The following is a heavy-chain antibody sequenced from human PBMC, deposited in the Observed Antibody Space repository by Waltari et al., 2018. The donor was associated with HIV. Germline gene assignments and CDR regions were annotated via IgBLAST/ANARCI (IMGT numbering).Heavy chain of an antibody. CDR2: TYYRSRWHS. J-gene: IGHJ4*02. CDR1: GDSISSNRAA. V-gene: IGHV6-1*01. Sequence: QVSLQASGPGQLEASQTLSLTCGVSGDSISSNRAAWNWVRQSPSKGLEWLGKTYYRSRWHSDYAVSVRCRGFINVDPSRNRFSLEMKSVTPDDSGTYFCVRDSFGFDYWGRGHLVNVSS. D-gene: IGHD5-18*01. CDR3: VRDSFGFDY.